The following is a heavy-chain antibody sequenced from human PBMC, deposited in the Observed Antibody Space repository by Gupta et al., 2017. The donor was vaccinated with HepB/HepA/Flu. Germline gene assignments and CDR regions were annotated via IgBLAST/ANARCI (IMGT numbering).Heavy chain of an antibody. J-gene: IGHJ5*02. V-gene: IGHV3-9*01. Sequence: EVQLVESGGGLVQPGRSLRLSCAASGFTFDDYAMHWVRQAPGKGLEWVSGISWNSGSIGYADSVKGRFTISRDNAKNSLYLQMNSLRAEDTALYYCAKGKWTTVTTIGWFDPWGQGTLVTVSS. CDR2: ISWNSGSI. CDR1: GFTFDDYA. D-gene: IGHD4-17*01. CDR3: AKGKWTTVTTIGWFDP.